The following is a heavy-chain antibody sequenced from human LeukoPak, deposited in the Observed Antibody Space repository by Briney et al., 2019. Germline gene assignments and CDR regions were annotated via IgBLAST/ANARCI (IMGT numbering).Heavy chain of an antibody. V-gene: IGHV3-48*04. J-gene: IGHJ6*03. CDR1: GFTFSTYS. Sequence: GGSLRLSCAASGFTFSTYSMNWVRQAPGKGLEWVSYISSSSSTIYYADSVEGRFTISRDNAKNSVYLQMKSLRAEDTAVYYCARAYDWSYYYYMDVWGKGTTVTVSS. CDR3: ARAYDWSYYYYMDV. CDR2: ISSSSSTI. D-gene: IGHD3-16*01.